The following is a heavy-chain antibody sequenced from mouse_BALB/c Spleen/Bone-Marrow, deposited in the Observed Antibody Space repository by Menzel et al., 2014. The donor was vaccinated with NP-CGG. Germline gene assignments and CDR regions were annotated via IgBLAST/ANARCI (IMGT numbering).Heavy chain of an antibody. J-gene: IGHJ4*01. CDR2: INPNNGNT. CDR3: AISRAMDY. Sequence: GRDSVKPGASSKMYCKASGYTFTDYYMKWVKQSHGKRLEWIGDINPNNGNTFYNQKFKGKASLTVDKSSTTAYMQLNSLTSEDSAVYYCAISRAMDYWGQGTSVTVSS. CDR1: GYTFTDYY. V-gene: IGHV1-26*01.